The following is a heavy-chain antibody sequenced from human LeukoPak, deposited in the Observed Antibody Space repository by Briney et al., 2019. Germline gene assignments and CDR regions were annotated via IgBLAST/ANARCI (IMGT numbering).Heavy chain of an antibody. CDR2: INHSGST. CDR3: AGGVRGYDFWSGYYPYFDY. V-gene: IGHV4-39*07. J-gene: IGHJ4*02. CDR1: GGSISSSSYY. Sequence: KPSETLSLTCTVSGGSISSSSYYWGWIRQPPGKGLEWIGEINHSGSTNYNPSLKSRVTISVDTSKNQFSLKLSSVTAADTAVYYCAGGVRGYDFWSGYYPYFDYWGQGTLVTVSS. D-gene: IGHD3-3*01.